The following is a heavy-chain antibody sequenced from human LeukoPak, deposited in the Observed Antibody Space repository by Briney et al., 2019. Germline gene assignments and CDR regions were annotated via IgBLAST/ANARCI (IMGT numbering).Heavy chain of an antibody. J-gene: IGHJ4*02. CDR1: GVSITTSTYY. CDR2: IFYSGIT. CDR3: VRDHYYDGSVAY. Sequence: PSETLSLTCTVSGVSITTSTYYWAWIRQPPGEGLEYIGGIFYSGITYYSPSLKSRVTISLDTSKNQFSLKMSSVTAADTAIYYCVRDHYYDGSVAYWGQGTLVTVSS. D-gene: IGHD3-22*01. V-gene: IGHV4-39*07.